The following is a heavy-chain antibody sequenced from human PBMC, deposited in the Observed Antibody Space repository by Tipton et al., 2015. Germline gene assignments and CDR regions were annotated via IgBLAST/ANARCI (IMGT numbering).Heavy chain of an antibody. CDR1: GYTFTSYY. Sequence: QVQLVQSGAEVKKPGASVKVSCKASGYTFTSYYMHWVRQAPGQGLEWMGIINPSAGSTTYAQKFQGRVTMTRDTSTSTVYMELSSLRSEDTAVYYCAESGSSSSWYGDAFDIWGQGTIVTVSS. V-gene: IGHV1-46*01. J-gene: IGHJ3*02. CDR3: AESGSSSSWYGDAFDI. D-gene: IGHD6-13*01. CDR2: INPSAGST.